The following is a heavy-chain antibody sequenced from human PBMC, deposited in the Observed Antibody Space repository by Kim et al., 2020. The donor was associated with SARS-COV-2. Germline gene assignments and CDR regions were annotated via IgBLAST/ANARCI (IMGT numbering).Heavy chain of an antibody. CDR3: ARDPYGVWLVDFYYGMDV. CDR2: ISSSGSNI. Sequence: WGSLRLSCAASGFTFSGYSMNWIRQAPGKGLEWVSSISSSGSNIYYAASVKGRFTISRTNAKNSLYLQMNILRAEDTAVYCCARDPYGVWLVDFYYGMDV. CDR1: GFTFSGYS. V-gene: IGHV3-21*01. J-gene: IGHJ6*01. D-gene: IGHD4-17*01.